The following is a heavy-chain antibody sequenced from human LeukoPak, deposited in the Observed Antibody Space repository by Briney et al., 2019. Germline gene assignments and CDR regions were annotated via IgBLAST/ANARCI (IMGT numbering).Heavy chain of an antibody. Sequence: GASVKVSCKASGGTFSSYAISWVRQAPGQGLEWMGGIIPIFGTANYAQNFQGRVTMTTDMSTSTVYMELSSLTSDDTAMYYCARLARYSSSPISPLYYHYYMDVWGKGTTVTVSS. CDR3: ARLARYSSSPISPLYYHYYMDV. D-gene: IGHD6-19*01. CDR2: IIPIFGTA. J-gene: IGHJ6*03. CDR1: GGTFSSYA. V-gene: IGHV1-69*05.